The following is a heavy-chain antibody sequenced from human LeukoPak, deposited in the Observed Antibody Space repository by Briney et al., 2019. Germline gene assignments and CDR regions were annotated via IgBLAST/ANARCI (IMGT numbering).Heavy chain of an antibody. CDR1: GFTFSTYA. CDR3: ARDLIAVTGTGFWFDP. J-gene: IGHJ5*02. Sequence: GGSLRLSCAASGFTFSTYAIHWVRQAPGKGLEWVAVISDDGSTKYYAGSVKGRFTISRDNSKNMLYLQMNSLRAEDSAVYYCARDLIAVTGTGFWFDPRGQGTLVTVSS. CDR2: ISDDGSTK. V-gene: IGHV3-30-3*01. D-gene: IGHD6-19*01.